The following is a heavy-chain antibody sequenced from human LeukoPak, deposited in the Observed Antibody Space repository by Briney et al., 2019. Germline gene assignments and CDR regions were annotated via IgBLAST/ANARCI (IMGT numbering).Heavy chain of an antibody. CDR2: IYTSGST. J-gene: IGHJ4*02. D-gene: IGHD3-22*01. V-gene: IGHV4-4*07. CDR1: DASISNYF. CDR3: ARESKTYDGTGYYLDY. Sequence: SETLSLTCAVSDASISNYFWSWIRQPAGKGLEWIGRIYTSGSTDYNPSLKSRLTMSVDTSKNQFSLKLSSVTAADTAVYYCARESKTYDGTGYYLDYWGQGTLVTVSS.